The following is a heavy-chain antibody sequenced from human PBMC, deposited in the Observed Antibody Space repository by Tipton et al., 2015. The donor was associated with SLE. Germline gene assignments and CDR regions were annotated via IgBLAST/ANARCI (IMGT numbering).Heavy chain of an antibody. CDR1: GYTVTDYY. D-gene: IGHD6-13*01. CDR3: AGWQQLTLFDY. V-gene: IGHV1-2*02. CDR2: IDPNRGGT. Sequence: QSGAEVREPGASVKVSCKASGYTVTDYYIHWVRQAPGQGLEWIGWIDPNRGGTSYAQKFQGRVTMTRDASTSTGYMELSSLTSDDTAVYYCAGWQQLTLFDYWGQGTLVTVSS. J-gene: IGHJ4*02.